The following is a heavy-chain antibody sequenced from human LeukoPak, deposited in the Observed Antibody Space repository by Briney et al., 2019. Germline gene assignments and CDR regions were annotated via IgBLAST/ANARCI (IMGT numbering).Heavy chain of an antibody. CDR1: GFTFTSYS. D-gene: IGHD3-22*01. V-gene: IGHV3-53*01. Sequence: GGSLRLSCAASGFTFTSYSMNWVRQAPGKGLEWVSTIYTGGNTYYAASVKGRFTISRDFSKNTVFLHMNSLRAEDTAMYYCARGDDSGYYDYFDYWGQGALVTVSS. CDR2: IYTGGNT. J-gene: IGHJ4*02. CDR3: ARGDDSGYYDYFDY.